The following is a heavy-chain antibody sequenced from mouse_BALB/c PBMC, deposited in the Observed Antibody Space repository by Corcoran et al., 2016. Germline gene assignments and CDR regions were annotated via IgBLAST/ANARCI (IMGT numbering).Heavy chain of an antibody. D-gene: IGHD2-3*01. Sequence: QIQLVQSGPELTKPGATVKISCKASGSTFTNYGMNWVKQAPGKGLKWMGWINTYTGEPTYADDFKGRFAFSLETSASTAYLQINNLKNEDMATYFCARSDGSSWFAYGGQGTLVTVSA. CDR2: INTYTGEP. J-gene: IGHJ3*01. CDR1: GSTFTNYG. CDR3: ARSDGSSWFAY. V-gene: IGHV9-1*02.